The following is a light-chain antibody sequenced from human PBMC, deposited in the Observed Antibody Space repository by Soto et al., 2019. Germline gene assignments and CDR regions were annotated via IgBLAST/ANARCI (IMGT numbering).Light chain of an antibody. V-gene: IGKV1-39*01. CDR1: KTINTY. CDR3: QQSFSTPRT. J-gene: IGKJ1*01. Sequence: DIQMTQSPSTLSEPVGARVTITCRESKTINTYLNWSQQKPGKAPKLLIYGASSLQSGVPSRFSGSGSGTDFTLTISSLQPEDFGTYYCQQSFSTPRTFGQGTKVDIK. CDR2: GAS.